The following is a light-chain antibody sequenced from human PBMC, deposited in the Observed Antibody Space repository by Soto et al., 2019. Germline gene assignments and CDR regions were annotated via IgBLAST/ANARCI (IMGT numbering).Light chain of an antibody. CDR2: VAS. V-gene: IGKV1-39*01. CDR1: QSIKNY. Sequence: DIQMTQSPSSLSASVGDRVTITCRASQSIKNYLNWYQQKPGKAPKLLISVASTLQSGVPSRFSGSGSGTDFTLTISSLQPEDVATYYCQESYSSPPELTFGGGTKVEI. J-gene: IGKJ4*01. CDR3: QESYSSPPELT.